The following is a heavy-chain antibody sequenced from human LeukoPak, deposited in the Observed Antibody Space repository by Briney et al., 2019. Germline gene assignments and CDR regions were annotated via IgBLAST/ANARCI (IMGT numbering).Heavy chain of an antibody. CDR3: ARDRGGGSGSYYRSFDY. Sequence: SETLSLTCTVSGGSISSGSYYWSWIRQPAGKGLEWIGRIYTSGSTNYNPSLESRVTISVDTSQNQFSLKLSSVTAADTAVYYCARDRGGGSGSYYRSFDYWGQGTLVTVSS. J-gene: IGHJ4*02. V-gene: IGHV4-61*02. CDR2: IYTSGST. CDR1: GGSISSGSYY. D-gene: IGHD3-10*01.